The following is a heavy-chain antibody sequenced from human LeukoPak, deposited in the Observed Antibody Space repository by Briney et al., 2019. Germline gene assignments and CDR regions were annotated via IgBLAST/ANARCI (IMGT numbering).Heavy chain of an antibody. D-gene: IGHD4-17*01. CDR2: IYHSGST. V-gene: IGHV4-4*02. CDR3: TTVTNPPSYFDY. CDR1: GGSISSSNW. Sequence: SETLSLTCAVSGGSISSSNWWSWVRQPPGKGLEWIGEIYHSGSTNYNPSLKSRVTISVDKSKNQFSLKLSSVTAADTAVYFMTTVTNPPSYFDYWGQGTLVTVSS. J-gene: IGHJ4*02.